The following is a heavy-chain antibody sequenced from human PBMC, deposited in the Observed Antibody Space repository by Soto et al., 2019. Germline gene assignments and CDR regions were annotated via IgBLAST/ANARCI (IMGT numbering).Heavy chain of an antibody. V-gene: IGHV3-53*01. D-gene: IGHD6-19*01. J-gene: IGHJ6*02. CDR3: ARVARGEVAGTGGRYYYGMDV. CDR2: IYSGGST. CDR1: GFIVSSNY. Sequence: PGGSLRLSCAASGFIVSSNYMSWVRQAPGKGLEWVSVIYSGGSTYYADSVKGRFTISRDNSKNTLYLQMNSLRAEDTAVYYCARVARGEVAGTGGRYYYGMDVWGQGTKVTVYS.